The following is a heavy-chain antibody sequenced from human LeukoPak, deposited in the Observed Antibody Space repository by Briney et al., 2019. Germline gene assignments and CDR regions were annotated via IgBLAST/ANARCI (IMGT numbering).Heavy chain of an antibody. J-gene: IGHJ5*01. CDR3: AKDVLHDGSVYYANYLDS. D-gene: IGHD3-22*01. V-gene: IGHV3-23*01. CDR1: GFTFSAHA. CDR2: SCGSKGRT. Sequence: PGGSLRLSCAPSGFTFSAHAMSWVREPPGEGLECVSDSCGSKGRTYYADSLRGRSSTSRDNSINTLYLQMNSLIADDTAVYYCAKDVLHDGSVYYANYLDSWGHGTLVTVSS.